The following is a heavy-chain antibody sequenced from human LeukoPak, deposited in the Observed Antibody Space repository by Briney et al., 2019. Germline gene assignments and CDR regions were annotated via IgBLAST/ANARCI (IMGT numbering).Heavy chain of an antibody. D-gene: IGHD3-16*02. CDR1: GFTFSSYA. V-gene: IGHV3-30*04. CDR3: ARGEYYDYVWGSYRYRYFDY. Sequence: GGSLRLSSAASGFTFSSYAMHWVRQAPGKGLEWVAVISYDGSNKYYADSVKGRFTISRDNSKNTLYLQMNSLRAEDTAVYYCARGEYYDYVWGSYRYRYFDYWGQGTLVTVSS. CDR2: ISYDGSNK. J-gene: IGHJ4*02.